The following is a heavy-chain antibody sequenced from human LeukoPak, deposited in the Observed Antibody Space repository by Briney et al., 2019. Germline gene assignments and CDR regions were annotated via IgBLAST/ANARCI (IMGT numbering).Heavy chain of an antibody. CDR2: IYYSGST. J-gene: IGHJ5*02. D-gene: IGHD2-8*01. Sequence: KASQTLSLTCTVSGGSISSGSYYWGWIRQPPGKGLEWIGSIYYSGSTYYNPSLKSRVTISVDTSKNQFSLKLSSVTAADTAVYYCARHSWDIALMVYVNWFDPWGQGTLVTVSS. CDR3: ARHSWDIALMVYVNWFDP. CDR1: GGSISSGSYY. V-gene: IGHV4-39*01.